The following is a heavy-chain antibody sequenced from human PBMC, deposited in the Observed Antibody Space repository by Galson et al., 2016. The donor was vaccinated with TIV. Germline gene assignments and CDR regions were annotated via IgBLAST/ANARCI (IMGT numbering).Heavy chain of an antibody. D-gene: IGHD3-10*01. J-gene: IGHJ6*02. CDR2: IWFDGSDT. Sequence: SLRLSCAASGFNIGAHGMHWVRQAPGKGLECVAVIWFDGSDTKYADSVKGRFTISRDTSKNTLYLEMNRLRVGDTALYYCARDQFRGGDYYYYGMDVWGQGTTVTVSS. V-gene: IGHV3-33*01. CDR1: GFNIGAHG. CDR3: ARDQFRGGDYYYYGMDV.